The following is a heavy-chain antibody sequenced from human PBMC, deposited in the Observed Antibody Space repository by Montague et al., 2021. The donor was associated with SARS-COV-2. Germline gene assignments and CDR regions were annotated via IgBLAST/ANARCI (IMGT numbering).Heavy chain of an antibody. CDR3: ARGTIWFGELLTLWYFDY. J-gene: IGHJ4*02. V-gene: IGHV4-59*02. Sequence: SETLSLTCTASGASVSSSDWGWIRQSPGKGLEWIGYFYSVGSTDYNPSLKSRVTISRDTSKNQFSLKLSSVTAADTAVYYCARGTIWFGELLTLWYFDYWGQGTLVTVSS. CDR2: FYSVGST. D-gene: IGHD3-10*01. CDR1: GASVSSSD.